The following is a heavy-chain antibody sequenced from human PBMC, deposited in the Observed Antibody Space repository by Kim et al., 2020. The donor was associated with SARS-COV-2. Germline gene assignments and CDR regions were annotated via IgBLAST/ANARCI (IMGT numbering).Heavy chain of an antibody. J-gene: IGHJ4*02. CDR3: VAPRVVRGVVITFGQ. V-gene: IGHV5-10-1*01. CDR1: GYSFSSYW. Sequence: GESLKISCKGSGYSFSSYWINWVRLMPGKGLEWMGRIEPSESDTNYGQSFQGHVTFSADTSINTAYLHWTSLRDSDTAMYFCVAPRVVRGVVITFGQWGQGTLVTVSS. D-gene: IGHD3-10*01. CDR2: IEPSESDT.